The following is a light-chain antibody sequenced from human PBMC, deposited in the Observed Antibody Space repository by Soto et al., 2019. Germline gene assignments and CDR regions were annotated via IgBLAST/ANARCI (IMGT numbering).Light chain of an antibody. CDR3: QQRNDWSPVT. CDR1: PSVTSF. CDR2: GAF. Sequence: EIVLTQSPATLSLSPGERATLSCRASPSVTSFLAWYQQKPGQAPRLLIYGAFNMATGIPARFSGSGSGADFSLRIISGEPQDASVYYCQQRNDWSPVTFGQGTRLEIK. V-gene: IGKV3-11*01. J-gene: IGKJ5*01.